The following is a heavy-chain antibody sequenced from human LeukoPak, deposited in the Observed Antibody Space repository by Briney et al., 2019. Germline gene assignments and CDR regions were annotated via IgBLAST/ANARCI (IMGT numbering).Heavy chain of an antibody. D-gene: IGHD6-19*01. Sequence: SETLSLTCTVSGGSISSYYWSWTRQPPGKGLEWIGYIYYSGSTNYNPSLKSRVTISVDTSKNQFSLKLSSVTAADTAVYYCASPRQWLVGGFDYWGQGTLVTVSS. J-gene: IGHJ4*02. CDR1: GGSISSYY. CDR3: ASPRQWLVGGFDY. CDR2: IYYSGST. V-gene: IGHV4-59*08.